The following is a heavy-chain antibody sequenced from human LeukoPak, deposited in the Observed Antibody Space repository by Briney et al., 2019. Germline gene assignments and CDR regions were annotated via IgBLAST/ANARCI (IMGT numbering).Heavy chain of an antibody. D-gene: IGHD1-26*01. CDR3: ATVKSGSYGLDY. CDR2: FDPEDGET. V-gene: IGHV1-24*01. J-gene: IGHJ4*02. CDR1: GYTLTELS. Sequence: EASVKVSCKVSGYTLTELSMHWVRQAPGKGLEWMGGFDPEDGETIYAQKFQGRVTMTEDTSTDTAYMELSSLRSEDTAVYYCATVKSGSYGLDYWGQGTLVTVSS.